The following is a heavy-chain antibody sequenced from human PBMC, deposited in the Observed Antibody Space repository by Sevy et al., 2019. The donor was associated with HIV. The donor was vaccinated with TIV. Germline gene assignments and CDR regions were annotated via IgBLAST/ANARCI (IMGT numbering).Heavy chain of an antibody. CDR1: GFTFSSYA. Sequence: GGSLRLSCTASGFTFSSYAMYWVRQAPGKGLEWVAVISYDGNNKDYADSVKGRFTISRDNSKNTLFLQMNSLRAEETAVYYCASHYYDGTGYYYPLEYWGQGTLVTVSS. D-gene: IGHD3-22*01. CDR3: ASHYYDGTGYYYPLEY. J-gene: IGHJ4*02. CDR2: ISYDGNNK. V-gene: IGHV3-30*04.